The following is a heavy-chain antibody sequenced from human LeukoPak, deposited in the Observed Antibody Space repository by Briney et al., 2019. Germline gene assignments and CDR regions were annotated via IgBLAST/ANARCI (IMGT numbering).Heavy chain of an antibody. CDR2: ISYDGSNK. D-gene: IGHD3-3*02. Sequence: GRSLRLSCAASEFTFSSYVMRWVRQAPGKGLEWVAVISYDGSNKYYADSVKGRFTISRDNSKNTLYLQMNSLRAEDTAVYYCASYVLGDAFDIWGQGTMVTVSS. V-gene: IGHV3-30-3*01. J-gene: IGHJ3*02. CDR3: ASYVLGDAFDI. CDR1: EFTFSSYV.